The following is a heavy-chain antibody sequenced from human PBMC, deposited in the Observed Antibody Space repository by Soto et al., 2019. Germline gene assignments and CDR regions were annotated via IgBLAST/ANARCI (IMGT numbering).Heavy chain of an antibody. CDR3: ARELITASNYVLKYYYGMDV. CDR1: GYSVSSNSAA. D-gene: IGHD4-4*01. Sequence: KLSQTLSLTCAISGYSVSSNSAALNWIRQAPSRGLEVLGRTYYRSKWYNDYAVSVKSRITINPDTSKNQFSLQLNSVTPEGTAVYYCARELITASNYVLKYYYGMDVWGQGTTVTVSS. J-gene: IGHJ6*02. CDR2: TYYRSKWYN. V-gene: IGHV6-1*01.